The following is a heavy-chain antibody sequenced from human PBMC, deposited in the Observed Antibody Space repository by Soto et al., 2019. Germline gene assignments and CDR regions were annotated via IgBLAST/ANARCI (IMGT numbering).Heavy chain of an antibody. J-gene: IGHJ6*02. CDR3: AKDRDGAAAGPTKFYGMDV. V-gene: IGHV3-23*01. D-gene: IGHD6-13*01. CDR2: ISGSGDST. CDR1: VFTFSSYA. Sequence: EVQLLESGGGLVQPGGSLRLSCAASVFTFSSYAISWVRQAPGKGLEWVSVISGSGDSTYYADSVRGRFTISRDNSKNTLYLQMNSLSAEDTAVYYCAKDRDGAAAGPTKFYGMDVWGQGTTVTVSS.